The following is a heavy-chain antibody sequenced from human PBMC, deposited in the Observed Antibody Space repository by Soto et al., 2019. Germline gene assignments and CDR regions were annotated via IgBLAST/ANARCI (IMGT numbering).Heavy chain of an antibody. CDR1: GYRFTSYW. CDR2: FFPGDSDT. D-gene: IGHD6-25*01. V-gene: IGHV5-51*01. J-gene: IGHJ4*02. Sequence: GESLKISCKGSGYRFTSYWIGWVRQMPGKGLEWVGIFFPGDSDTRYSPSFQGQVTISADKSISTAYLRWSSLRASDTAMYYCAISSIAAAGFDYWGQGTPVTVSS. CDR3: AISSIAAAGFDY.